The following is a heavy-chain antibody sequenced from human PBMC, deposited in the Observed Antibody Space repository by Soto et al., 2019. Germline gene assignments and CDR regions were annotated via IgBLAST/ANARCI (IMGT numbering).Heavy chain of an antibody. V-gene: IGHV3-23*01. Sequence: GGSLRLSCAASGFTFSSYAMSWVRQAPGKGLEWVSAISGSGGSTYYADSVKGRFTISRDNSKNTLYLQMNSLRAEDTAVYYCAKDHHNPPSIAALFYFDYWGQGTLVTVSS. CDR3: AKDHHNPPSIAALFYFDY. CDR2: ISGSGGST. J-gene: IGHJ4*02. D-gene: IGHD6-6*01. CDR1: GFTFSSYA.